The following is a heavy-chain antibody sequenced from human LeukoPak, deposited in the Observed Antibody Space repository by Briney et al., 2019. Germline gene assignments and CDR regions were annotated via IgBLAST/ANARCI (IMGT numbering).Heavy chain of an antibody. J-gene: IGHJ3*02. CDR2: LWSDGSNK. V-gene: IGHV3-33*03. CDR1: GFSFSTYG. CDR3: ARRLYCTSSSCHTGPDAFDI. D-gene: IGHD2-2*02. Sequence: GGSLRLSCAASGFSFSTYGMHWVRQAPGKGLEGVAGLWSDGSNKYYADSVKGRFTISRDNSKNTLYLQMNSLRVEDTAVYYCARRLYCTSSSCHTGPDAFDIWGQGTMVTVSS.